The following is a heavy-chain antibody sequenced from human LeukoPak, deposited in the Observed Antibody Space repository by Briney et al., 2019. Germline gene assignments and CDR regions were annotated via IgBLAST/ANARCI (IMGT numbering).Heavy chain of an antibody. CDR3: ARGGDDYVWGSYRPNYGMDV. Sequence: SGYTLTELSMHWVRQAPGKGLEYVSAIHSHGDITYYAASVRGRFTVSRDNSKNTLYLQMTSLRAEDTAVYYCARGGDDYVWGSYRPNYGMDVWGQGTTVTVSS. CDR1: GYTLTELS. D-gene: IGHD3-16*02. CDR2: IHSHGDIT. J-gene: IGHJ6*02. V-gene: IGHV3-64D*06.